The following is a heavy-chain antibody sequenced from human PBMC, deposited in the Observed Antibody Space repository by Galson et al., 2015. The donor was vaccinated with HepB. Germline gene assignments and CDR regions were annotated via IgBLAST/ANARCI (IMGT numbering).Heavy chain of an antibody. Sequence: SLRLSCAASGFTFDDYAMHWVRQAPGKGPEWVSGISWNSGSIGYADSVKGRFTISRDNAKNSLYLQMNSLRAEDTALYYCAKDQNIDTYYYDSSGYMIGEYFDYWGQGTLVTVSS. CDR2: ISWNSGSI. V-gene: IGHV3-9*01. CDR3: AKDQNIDTYYYDSSGYMIGEYFDY. D-gene: IGHD3-22*01. CDR1: GFTFDDYA. J-gene: IGHJ4*02.